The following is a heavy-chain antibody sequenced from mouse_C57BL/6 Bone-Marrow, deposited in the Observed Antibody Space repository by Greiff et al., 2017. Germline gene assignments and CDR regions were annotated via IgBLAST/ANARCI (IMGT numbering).Heavy chain of an antibody. J-gene: IGHJ4*01. CDR3: ARNFRGSSYGYAMDY. V-gene: IGHV2-2*01. CDR1: GFSLTSYG. CDR2: IWSGGST. Sequence: QVQLKESGPGLVQPSQRLSITCTVSGFSLTSYGVHWVRQSPGKGLEWLGVIWSGGSTDYNAAFISRLSISKDNSKSQVFFKMNSLQADDTAIYYCARNFRGSSYGYAMDYWGQGTSVTVSS. D-gene: IGHD1-1*01.